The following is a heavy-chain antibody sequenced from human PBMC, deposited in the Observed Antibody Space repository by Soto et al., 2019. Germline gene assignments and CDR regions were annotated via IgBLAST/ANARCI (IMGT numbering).Heavy chain of an antibody. CDR3: VKGNQLLRYYFEF. J-gene: IGHJ4*01. D-gene: IGHD2-15*01. Sequence: GSLRLSCSVSGFTFSNYAMHWVRQAPGKGLEYVSGITSEGDRTWHADSVKDRFTISRDNSKNTLFLQMSSLRVEDTAIYFCVKGNQLLRYYFEFWGPGTLVTVS. CDR1: GFTFSNYA. CDR2: ITSEGDRT. V-gene: IGHV3-64D*06.